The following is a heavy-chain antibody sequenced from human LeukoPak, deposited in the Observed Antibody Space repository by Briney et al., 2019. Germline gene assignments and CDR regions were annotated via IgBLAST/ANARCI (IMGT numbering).Heavy chain of an antibody. CDR3: AKDLHYGSADY. CDR2: ISYDDTNK. CDR1: GFTFSNYA. V-gene: IGHV3-30*04. J-gene: IGHJ4*02. Sequence: GGSLRLSCAASGFTFSNYALHWVRQAPGKGLEWVAVISYDDTNKYYVDSVKGRFTISRDNAKNALYLQMNSLRAEDTAVYYCAKDLHYGSADYWGQGTLVTVSS. D-gene: IGHD3-10*01.